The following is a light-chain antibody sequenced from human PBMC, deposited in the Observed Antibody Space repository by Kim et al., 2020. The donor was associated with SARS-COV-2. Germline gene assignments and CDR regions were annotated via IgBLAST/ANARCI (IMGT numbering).Light chain of an antibody. CDR1: QSVSSSY. CDR3: QQYGRLPWT. V-gene: IGKV3-20*01. Sequence: SPGERAPLSCRASQSVSSSYLAWYQQKPGRAPRLLIYGASSRATGIPDRFSGSGSGTDFTLTISRLEPEDFAVYYCQQYGRLPWTFGQGTKVDIK. CDR2: GAS. J-gene: IGKJ1*01.